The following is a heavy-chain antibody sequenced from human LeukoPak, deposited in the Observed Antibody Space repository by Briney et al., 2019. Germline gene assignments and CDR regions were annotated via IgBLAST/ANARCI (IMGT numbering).Heavy chain of an antibody. J-gene: IGHJ4*02. CDR2: ISYDGSNK. CDR3: AKAGTRYGDSTFFDY. Sequence: GGSLRLSCAASGFTFSSYGMHWVRQAPGKGLEWVAVISYDGSNKYYADSVKGRFTISRDNSKNTLYLQMNSLRAEDTAVYYCAKAGTRYGDSTFFDYWGQRTLVTVSS. D-gene: IGHD4-17*01. CDR1: GFTFSSYG. V-gene: IGHV3-30*18.